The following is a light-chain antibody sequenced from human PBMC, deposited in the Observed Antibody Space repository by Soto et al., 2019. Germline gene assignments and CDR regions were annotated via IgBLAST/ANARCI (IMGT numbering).Light chain of an antibody. V-gene: IGKV1-5*03. CDR1: QTISSW. Sequence: DIQMTQSPSTLSGSVGDRVTITCRASQTISSWLAWYQQKPGKAPKLLIYKASTLRSGVPSRFSGSGSGTKFTLTISSLQPDDFPTYYCQHYNSYSEAFGQGTKVDLK. J-gene: IGKJ1*01. CDR2: KAS. CDR3: QHYNSYSEA.